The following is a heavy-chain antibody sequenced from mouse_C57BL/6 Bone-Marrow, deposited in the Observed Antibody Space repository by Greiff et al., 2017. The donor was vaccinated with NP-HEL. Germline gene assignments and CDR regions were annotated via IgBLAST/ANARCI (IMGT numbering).Heavy chain of an antibody. CDR1: GFNIKDDY. D-gene: IGHD1-1*01. J-gene: IGHJ1*03. CDR2: IDPENGDT. Sequence: VQLKESGAELVRPGASVKLSCTASGFNIKDDYMHWVKQRPEQGLEWIGWIDPENGDTEYASKFQGKATITADTSSNTAYLQLSSLTSEDTAVYYCTTRITTVVDVWGTGTTVTVSS. CDR3: TTRITTVVDV. V-gene: IGHV14-4*01.